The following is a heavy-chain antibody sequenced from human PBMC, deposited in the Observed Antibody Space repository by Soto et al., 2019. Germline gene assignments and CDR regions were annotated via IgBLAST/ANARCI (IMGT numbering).Heavy chain of an antibody. CDR1: GFTFSSYA. CDR2: ISGSGGST. J-gene: IGHJ4*02. V-gene: IGHV3-23*01. Sequence: EVQLLESGGGLVQPGGSLRLSCAASGFTFSSYAMSWVRQAPGKGLEWVSAISGSGGSTYYADSVKGRFTISRDNSKNTLYVQMNSLRAEDTAVYYCAPSSGWSDPIDYWGQGTLVTVSS. D-gene: IGHD6-19*01. CDR3: APSSGWSDPIDY.